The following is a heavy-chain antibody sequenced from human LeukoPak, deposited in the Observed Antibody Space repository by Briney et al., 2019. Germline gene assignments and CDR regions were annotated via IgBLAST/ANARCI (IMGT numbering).Heavy chain of an antibody. Sequence: PSETLSLTCTVSGGSISSYYWGWIRQPPGKGLEWIGYIYYSGSTNYNPSLKSRVTISVDTSKNQFSLKLCSVTAADTAVYYCARVPPNGLRAYYFDYWGQGTLVTVSS. CDR1: GGSISSYY. J-gene: IGHJ4*02. D-gene: IGHD3-16*01. CDR2: IYYSGST. CDR3: ARVPPNGLRAYYFDY. V-gene: IGHV4-59*01.